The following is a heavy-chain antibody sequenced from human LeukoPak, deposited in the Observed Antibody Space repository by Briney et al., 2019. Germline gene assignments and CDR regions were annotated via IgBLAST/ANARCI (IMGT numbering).Heavy chain of an antibody. CDR1: GGSFSGYY. V-gene: IGHV4-34*01. J-gene: IGHJ4*02. CDR3: ARGRTSSDY. CDR2: INHGGST. Sequence: PSETLYLTCAVYGGSFSGYYWSWIRQPPGKGLEWIGEINHGGSTNYNPSLKSRVTISVDTSKNLFSLKLSSVTAADTAVYYCARGRTSSDYWGQGTLVTVSS. D-gene: IGHD1-26*01.